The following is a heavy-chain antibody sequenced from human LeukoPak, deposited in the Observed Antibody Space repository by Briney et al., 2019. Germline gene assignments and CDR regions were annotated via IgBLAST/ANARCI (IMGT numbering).Heavy chain of an antibody. Sequence: PGGSLRLSCVVSRFPFSIYEMNWVRQAPGKGLEWVSNIHSSGTVKYYSDSVKGRFSISRDNAMSSLYLQMNSLRVEDTAVYYCARDFPRSSSWSYLFDYWGQGTLVTVSS. CDR1: RFPFSIYE. D-gene: IGHD6-13*01. CDR2: IHSSGTVK. CDR3: ARDFPRSSSWSYLFDY. V-gene: IGHV3-48*03. J-gene: IGHJ4*02.